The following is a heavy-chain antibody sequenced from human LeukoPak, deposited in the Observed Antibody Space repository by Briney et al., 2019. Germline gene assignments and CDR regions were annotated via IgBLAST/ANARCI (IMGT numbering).Heavy chain of an antibody. V-gene: IGHV1-69*04. CDR1: GGTFSSYA. J-gene: IGHJ3*02. CDR3: ARESTSRGYCTNGVCSSWAFDI. Sequence: SVKVSCKASGGTFSSYAISWVRQAPGQGLEWMGRIIPIFGVANYAQKFQGRVTITADKSTSTAYMELSSLRSEDTAVYYCARESTSRGYCTNGVCSSWAFDIWGQGTMVTVSS. D-gene: IGHD2-8*01. CDR2: IIPIFGVA.